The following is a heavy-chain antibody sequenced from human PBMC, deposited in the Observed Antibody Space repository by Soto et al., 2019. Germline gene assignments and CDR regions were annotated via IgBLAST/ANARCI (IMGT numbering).Heavy chain of an antibody. CDR2: INDSGNI. D-gene: IGHD3-10*01. J-gene: IGHJ6*03. V-gene: IGHV4-34*01. CDR1: GGSFSGYQ. Sequence: QVQLQQWGAGLLKPSETLSLTCAVYGGSFSGYQWSWIRQTPGKGLEWIGEINDSGNINYNPSLRSGFTILVDTAKKQISLKLSSVTAADTAVYFCARGLILWFGELSRRGGYYYYMDVWGKGTTVTVSS. CDR3: ARGLILWFGELSRRGGYYYYMDV.